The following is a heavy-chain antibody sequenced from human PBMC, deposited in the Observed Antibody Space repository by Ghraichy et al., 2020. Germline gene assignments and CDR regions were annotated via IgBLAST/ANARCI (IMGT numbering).Heavy chain of an antibody. CDR2: ISGSGGST. CDR1: GFTFSSYA. J-gene: IGHJ4*02. CDR3: AKGYCSGGSCPKRPFDY. V-gene: IGHV3-23*01. Sequence: GGSLRLSCAASGFTFSSYAMSWVRQAPGKGLEWVSAISGSGGSTYYADSVKGRFTISRDNSKNTLYLQMNSLRAEDTAVYYCAKGYCSGGSCPKRPFDYWGQGTLVTVSS. D-gene: IGHD2-15*01.